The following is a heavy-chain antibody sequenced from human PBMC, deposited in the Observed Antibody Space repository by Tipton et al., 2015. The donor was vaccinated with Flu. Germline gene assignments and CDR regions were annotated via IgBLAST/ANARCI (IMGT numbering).Heavy chain of an antibody. CDR2: IYYSGST. V-gene: IGHV4-59*08. CDR3: ARVDGTRGMDV. CDR1: GGSISSYY. Sequence: TLSLTCTVSGGSISSYYWSWIRQPPGKGLEWIGYIYYSGSTNYNPSLKSRVTISVGTSKNQFSLKLSSVTAADTAVYYCARVDGTRGMDVWGQGTTVTVS. J-gene: IGHJ6*02. D-gene: IGHD5-24*01.